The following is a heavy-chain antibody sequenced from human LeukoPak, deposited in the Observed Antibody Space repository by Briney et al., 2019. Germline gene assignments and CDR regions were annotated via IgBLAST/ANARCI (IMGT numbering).Heavy chain of an antibody. CDR3: ARGLAATADRALDY. CDR2: IYSSGNT. CDR1: GGSIRNYY. V-gene: IGHV4-4*07. J-gene: IGHJ4*02. D-gene: IGHD6-13*01. Sequence: SETLFLTCAVSGGSIRNYYWSWIRQPAGKGLEWIGRIYSSGNTDYNPSLKSRVTMSLDTSKNQFSLKVNSVTAADTAVYYCARGLAATADRALDYWGQGTLVTVSS.